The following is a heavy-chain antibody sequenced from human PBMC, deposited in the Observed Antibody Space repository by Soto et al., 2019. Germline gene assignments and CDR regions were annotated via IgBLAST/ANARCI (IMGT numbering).Heavy chain of an antibody. CDR2: IIPILGIA. V-gene: IGHV1-69*02. CDR3: ARAASMGELVYAFDI. J-gene: IGHJ3*02. CDR1: GGTFSSYT. Sequence: ASVKVSCKASGGTFSSYTISWVRQAPGQGLEWMGRIIPILGIANYAQKFQGRVTITADKSTSTAYMELSSLRSEDTAVYYCARAASMGELVYAFDIWGQGTMVTVSS. D-gene: IGHD3-16*01.